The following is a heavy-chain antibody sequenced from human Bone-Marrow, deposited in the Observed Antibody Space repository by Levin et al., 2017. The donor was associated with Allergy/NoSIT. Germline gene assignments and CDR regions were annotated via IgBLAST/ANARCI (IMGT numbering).Heavy chain of an antibody. CDR1: GFTFSSYA. V-gene: IGHV3-30*04. J-gene: IGHJ4*02. CDR3: ARDGGMALFDY. CDR2: ISYDGSNK. Sequence: SCAASGFTFSSYAMHWVRQAPGKGLEWVAVISYDGSNKYYADSVKGRFTISRDNSKNTLYLQMNSLRAEDTAVYYCARDGGMALFDYWGQGTLVTVSS. D-gene: IGHD3-16*01.